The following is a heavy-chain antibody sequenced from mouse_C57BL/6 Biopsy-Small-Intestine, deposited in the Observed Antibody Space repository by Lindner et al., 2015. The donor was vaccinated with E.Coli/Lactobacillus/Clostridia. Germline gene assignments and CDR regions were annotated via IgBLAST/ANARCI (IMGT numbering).Heavy chain of an antibody. D-gene: IGHD1-3*01. J-gene: IGHJ1*01. CDR1: GYTFTDYY. CDR3: ARVPVYNSRTVDHYSYKMDV. CDR2: MNPNTGGI. Sequence: SVKVSCKSSGYTFTDYYIHWVRQAPGQGLEWMGRMNPNTGGINYAQKFQGRVTMTRDTSISTAYMELTRLSADDSAVYYCARVPVYNSRTVDHYSYKMDVWGQGTTVTVSS. V-gene: IGHV1-53*01.